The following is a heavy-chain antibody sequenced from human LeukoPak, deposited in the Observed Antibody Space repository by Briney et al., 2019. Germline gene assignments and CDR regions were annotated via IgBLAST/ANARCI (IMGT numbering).Heavy chain of an antibody. J-gene: IGHJ4*02. CDR3: ARSRGSCYSCGDY. CDR1: GGTFSIYA. V-gene: IGHV1-69*13. D-gene: IGHD2-15*01. CDR2: IIPIFGTA. Sequence: SVTVSCTASGGTFSIYAINWVRQAPGQGLEWMGGIIPIFGTANYAQKFQGRVTITADESTSTAYMELSSLRSEDTAVYYCARSRGSCYSCGDYWGQGTLVTVSS.